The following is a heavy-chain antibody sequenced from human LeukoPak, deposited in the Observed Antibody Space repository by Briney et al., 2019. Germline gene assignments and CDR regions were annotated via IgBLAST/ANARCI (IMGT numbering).Heavy chain of an antibody. CDR1: GYTFTSYA. Sequence: ASVKVSCKASGYTFTSYAMHWVRRAPGQRLEWMGWINAGNGNTKYSQKFQGRVTITRDTSASTAYMELSSLRSEDTAVYYCARGLGYCSGGSCHNNWFDPWGQGTLVTVSS. J-gene: IGHJ5*02. D-gene: IGHD2-15*01. CDR3: ARGLGYCSGGSCHNNWFDP. CDR2: INAGNGNT. V-gene: IGHV1-3*01.